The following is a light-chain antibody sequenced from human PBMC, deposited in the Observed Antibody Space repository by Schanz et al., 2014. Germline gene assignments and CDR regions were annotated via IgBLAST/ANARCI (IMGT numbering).Light chain of an antibody. CDR2: GAS. CDR3: HQYINSPFT. Sequence: EIVLTQSPGTLSFSPGERATLSCRATQNVDTSYLAWYQQKPGQAPRLLIYGASSRATGIPDRFSGSGSGTDFTLTISRLEPEDFAVYYCHQYINSPFTFGPGTKLDLK. J-gene: IGKJ3*01. V-gene: IGKV3-20*01. CDR1: QNVDTSY.